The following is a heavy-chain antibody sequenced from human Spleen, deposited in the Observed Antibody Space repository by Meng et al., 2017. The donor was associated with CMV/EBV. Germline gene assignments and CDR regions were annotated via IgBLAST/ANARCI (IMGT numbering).Heavy chain of an antibody. CDR2: INYDGSNT. J-gene: IGHJ4*02. D-gene: IGHD1-7*01. Sequence: GFTLSNYDMSWCRQAPGKGLQWLAAINYDGSNTYYTASVKGRFTISRDDSKNTLYLQMNSLRAEDTAFSYCARVCITGTTYGPFDYWGQGTLVTVSS. V-gene: IGHV3-30-3*01. CDR3: ARVCITGTTYGPFDY. CDR1: GFTLSNYD.